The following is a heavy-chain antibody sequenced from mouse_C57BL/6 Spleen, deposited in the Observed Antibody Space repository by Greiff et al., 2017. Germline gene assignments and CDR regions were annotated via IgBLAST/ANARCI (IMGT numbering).Heavy chain of an antibody. Sequence: QVQLKESGAELVRPGTSVKVSCKASGYAFTNYLTEWVKQRPGQGLERIGVINPGSGGTNYNEKFKGKATLTADKSSSTAYMQLSSLTSEDSAVYFCARSYYGNYGFAYWGQGTLVSVSA. D-gene: IGHD2-10*01. CDR3: ARSYYGNYGFAY. V-gene: IGHV1-54*01. CDR2: INPGSGGT. CDR1: GYAFTNYL. J-gene: IGHJ3*01.